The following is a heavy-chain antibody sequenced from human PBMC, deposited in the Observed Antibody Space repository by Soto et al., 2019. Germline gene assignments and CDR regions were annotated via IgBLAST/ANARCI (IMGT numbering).Heavy chain of an antibody. J-gene: IGHJ4*02. CDR2: VNPSGGHT. D-gene: IGHD2-21*02. V-gene: IGHV1-46*01. CDR1: GDTFTDYY. CDR3: ARGGHVVVVTAALDY. Sequence: QVQLVQSGAEVKKPGASVKVSCKASGDTFTDYYIHWVRQAPGRGLEWMGTVNPSGGHTTYAQHFLGRMTMTRDPSTSTLYMELTSLTSEDTAVYYCARGGHVVVVTAALDYWGQGTLVTVSS.